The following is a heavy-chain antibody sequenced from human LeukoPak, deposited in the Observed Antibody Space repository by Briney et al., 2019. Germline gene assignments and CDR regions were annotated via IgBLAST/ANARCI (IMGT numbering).Heavy chain of an antibody. CDR1: GGSISNYY. D-gene: IGHD6-19*01. Sequence: PSETLSLTCTVSGGSISNYYWSWIRQPAGKGLEWIGHIYASGSTNYNPSLKSRVTMSVDTSKNQLSLKLSSVTAADTAVYYCARAGSSGWYVFDNWGQGTVVTVSS. CDR3: ARAGSSGWYVFDN. J-gene: IGHJ4*02. CDR2: IYASGST. V-gene: IGHV4-4*07.